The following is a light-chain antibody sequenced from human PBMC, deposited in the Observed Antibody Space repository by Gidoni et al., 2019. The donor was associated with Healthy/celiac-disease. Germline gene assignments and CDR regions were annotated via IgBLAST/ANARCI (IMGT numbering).Light chain of an antibody. J-gene: IGKJ1*01. CDR3: QQYGNSPRT. CDR2: GAS. Sequence: EILLTQSPGTLSLSPGEKTTLPCRVSQSVSSSYLDWYQQKPGQAPRLLIYGASSRATGIPDRFSGSGSGTDFTLTISRLEPEDFAVYYCQQYGNSPRTFGQGTKVEIK. CDR1: QSVSSSY. V-gene: IGKV3-20*01.